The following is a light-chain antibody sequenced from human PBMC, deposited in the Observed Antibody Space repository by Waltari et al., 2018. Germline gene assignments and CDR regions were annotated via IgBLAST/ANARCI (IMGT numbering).Light chain of an antibody. V-gene: IGLV2-14*01. CDR2: DVS. J-gene: IGLJ3*02. CDR1: SRDIGFYNY. Sequence: QSALTQPTSVSGAPGQSITISCTGTSRDIGFYNYVPWYQQYPGKVPPLLICDVSDRPSGVSSRFSGSKAGNTASLTISGLQADDDADYYCNSYTGSSSWVFGGGTKLTVL. CDR3: NSYTGSSSWV.